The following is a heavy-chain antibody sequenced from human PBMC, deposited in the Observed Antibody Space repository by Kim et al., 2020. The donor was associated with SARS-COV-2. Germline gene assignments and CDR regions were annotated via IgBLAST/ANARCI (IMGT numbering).Heavy chain of an antibody. V-gene: IGHV4-34*01. CDR1: GGSFSGYY. CDR3: ARGGKQLVLGDY. D-gene: IGHD6-13*01. CDR2: INHSGST. J-gene: IGHJ4*02. Sequence: SETLSLTCAVYGGSFSGYYWSWIRQPPGKGLEWIGEINHSGSTNYNPSLKSRVTISVDTSKNQFSLKLSSVTAADTAVYYCARGGKQLVLGDYWGQGTLVTVSS.